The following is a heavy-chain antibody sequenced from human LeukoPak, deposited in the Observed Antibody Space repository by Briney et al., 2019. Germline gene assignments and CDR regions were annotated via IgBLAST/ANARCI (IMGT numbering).Heavy chain of an antibody. CDR2: ISYGGQNT. CDR3: EKDPHPYGESVGGYHFDY. D-gene: IGHD4-17*01. Sequence: GGPVTLPCGACGLTYCLYAMNGPPDARGRAGVGGTDISYGGQNTCYADSVKGRFTISRGNLRNTLNLALNSLRAEDTAVYYCEKDPHPYGESVGGYHFDYWGQGILVTVSS. J-gene: IGHJ4*02. V-gene: IGHV3-23*01. CDR1: GLTYCLYA.